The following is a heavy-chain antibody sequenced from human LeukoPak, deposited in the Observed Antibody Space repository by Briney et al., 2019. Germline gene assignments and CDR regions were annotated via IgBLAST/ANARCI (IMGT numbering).Heavy chain of an antibody. CDR2: IYPGDSET. Sequence: GESLKISCQGSGYSFTSCWIGWVRHMPGKGLEWMGIIYPGDSETTYSPSFQGLVTISADKSISTAYLQWSSLKASDTAMSYCARREYPFKDIVVVPSAPVDYWGKGTLVNVSS. CDR1: GYSFTSCW. J-gene: IGHJ4*02. V-gene: IGHV5-51*01. D-gene: IGHD2-2*01. CDR3: ARREYPFKDIVVVPSAPVDY.